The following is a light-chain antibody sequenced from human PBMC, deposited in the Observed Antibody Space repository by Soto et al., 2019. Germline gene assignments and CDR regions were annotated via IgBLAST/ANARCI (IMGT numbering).Light chain of an antibody. CDR3: QQYNRHSSYT. V-gene: IGKV1-5*03. Sequence: DIQMTQSPSTLAASVGDRVTITCRASQSISTWLAWYQQKPGKAPKLLIYTASGLESGVPSRFSGSGSGTEFTLTISSLQPDDFATYYCQQYNRHSSYTFGQGTKLEIK. CDR1: QSISTW. CDR2: TAS. J-gene: IGKJ2*01.